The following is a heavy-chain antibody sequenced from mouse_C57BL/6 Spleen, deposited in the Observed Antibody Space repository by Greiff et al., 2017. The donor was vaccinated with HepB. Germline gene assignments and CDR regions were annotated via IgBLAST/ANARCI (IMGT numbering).Heavy chain of an antibody. CDR1: GYTFTDYE. J-gene: IGHJ1*03. CDR2: IDPETGGT. CDR3: TREGGSSYGYCDV. D-gene: IGHD1-1*01. V-gene: IGHV1-15*01. Sequence: VQLQQSGAELVRPGASVTLSCKASGYTFTDYEMHWVKQTPVHGLEWIGAIDPETGGTAYNQKFKGKAILTADKSSSTAYMERRSLTSEDSAVYYSTREGGSSYGYCDVGGTGTTVTVSS.